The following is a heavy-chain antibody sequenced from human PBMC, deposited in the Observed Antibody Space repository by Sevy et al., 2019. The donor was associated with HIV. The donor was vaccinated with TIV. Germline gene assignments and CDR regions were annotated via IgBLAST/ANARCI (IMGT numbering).Heavy chain of an antibody. Sequence: VGSLRLSCAASGFSFSSYEMNWVRQAPGKGLEWVSYISNSGTTISYSDSVRGRFTISRDNARNLLYLQMNSLRAEDTAVYFCARDLPPSATTVPHFDCWGQGTLVTVSS. J-gene: IGHJ4*02. CDR1: GFSFSSYE. V-gene: IGHV3-48*03. D-gene: IGHD4-17*01. CDR3: ARDLPPSATTVPHFDC. CDR2: ISNSGTTI.